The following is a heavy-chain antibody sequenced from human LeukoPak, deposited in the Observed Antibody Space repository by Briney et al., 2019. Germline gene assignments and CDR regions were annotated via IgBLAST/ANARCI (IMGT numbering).Heavy chain of an antibody. V-gene: IGHV4-39*07. D-gene: IGHD4-17*01. CDR1: GGSISSSSYY. CDR2: IYYSGST. J-gene: IGHJ6*03. CDR3: ARASNYGDYYYYHMDV. Sequence: SETLSLTCTVSGGSISSSSYYWGWIRQPPGKGLEWIGSIYYSGSTYYNPSLKSRVTISVDTSKNQFSLKLSSVTAADTAVYYCARASNYGDYYYYHMDVWGKGTTVTVSS.